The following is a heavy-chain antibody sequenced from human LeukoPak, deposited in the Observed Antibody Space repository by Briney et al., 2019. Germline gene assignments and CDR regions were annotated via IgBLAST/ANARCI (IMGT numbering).Heavy chain of an antibody. CDR1: GFNFHDYA. V-gene: IGHV3-9*03. CDR2: ISWNSGNI. CDR3: AKGQTIITMTTFDY. J-gene: IGHJ4*02. D-gene: IGHD4-17*01. Sequence: GRSLRLSCAASGFNFHDYAMHWVRHAPGKGLEWVSGISWNSGNIVYADSVKGRFTISRDNAKNSLYLQMDSLRAEDMALYYCAKGQTIITMTTFDYWGQGTLVTVSS.